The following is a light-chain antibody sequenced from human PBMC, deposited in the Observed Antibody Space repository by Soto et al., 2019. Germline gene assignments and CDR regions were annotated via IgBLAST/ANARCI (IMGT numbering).Light chain of an antibody. Sequence: QSALTQPASVSVSPGQSSTISCTGTSSDVGSYNLVSWYQQYPGKAPKLMIYEGSKRPSGVSNRFSGSKSGNTASLTISGLQAEDEADYYCCSYAGETTLVFGGGTKLTVL. V-gene: IGLV2-23*01. CDR2: EGS. CDR3: CSYAGETTLV. CDR1: SSDVGSYNL. J-gene: IGLJ2*01.